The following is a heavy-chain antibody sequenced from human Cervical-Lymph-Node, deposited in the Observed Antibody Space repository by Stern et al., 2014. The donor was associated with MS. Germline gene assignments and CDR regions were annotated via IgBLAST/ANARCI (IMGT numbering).Heavy chain of an antibody. D-gene: IGHD2-21*01. CDR1: GFTFTNAW. J-gene: IGHJ4*02. V-gene: IGHV3-15*01. Sequence: VQLVQSGGGLVKPGGSLRLSCAASGFTFTNAWMSWVRQAPGKGLEWIGRIKRQIDGGTTDYAAPVKGRFTISRDDSKTMQYLQMNSLKTEDTAVYYCTSTPYYSSPRFDYWGQGTLVTVSS. CDR3: TSTPYYSSPRFDY. CDR2: IKRQIDGGTT.